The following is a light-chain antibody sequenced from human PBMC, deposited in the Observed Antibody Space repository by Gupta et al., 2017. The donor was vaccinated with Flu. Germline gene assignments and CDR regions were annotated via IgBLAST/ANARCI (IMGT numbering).Light chain of an antibody. J-gene: IGKJ4*01. Sequence: RDRASIPRHAGQAIGAYLNWYQQKPGKAPNLLIYDASKLEAGVPSRFSGSGSGTGFTFTISGLQPEDIATYYCQQNDNLPLTFGGGPKVEIK. CDR2: DAS. CDR1: QAIGAY. V-gene: IGKV1-33*01. CDR3: QQNDNLPLT.